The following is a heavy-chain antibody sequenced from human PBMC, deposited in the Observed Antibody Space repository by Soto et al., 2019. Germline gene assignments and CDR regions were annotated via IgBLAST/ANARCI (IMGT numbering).Heavy chain of an antibody. CDR2: IHYSGSA. D-gene: IGHD2-15*01. CDR1: GSSIIGYY. V-gene: IGHV4-59*12. CDR3: ARGVGVSGLNWFDP. Sequence: SETLSLTCTFSGSSIIGYYWTWIRQSPERGLEWIGYIHYSGSANYNPSLNSRLTMLVDRSKSQFSMKLASVADAETAVYYCARGVGVSGLNWFDPWGQGTLVTVSS. J-gene: IGHJ5*02.